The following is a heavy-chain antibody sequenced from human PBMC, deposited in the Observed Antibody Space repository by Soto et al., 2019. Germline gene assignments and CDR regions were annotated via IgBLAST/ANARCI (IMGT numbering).Heavy chain of an antibody. CDR3: ARGSGSSQLDVYY. CDR2: ISAYNGNT. V-gene: IGHV1-18*01. D-gene: IGHD1-26*01. CDR1: GYTFTSYG. J-gene: IGHJ4*02. Sequence: QVQLVQSGAEVKKPGASVKVSCKASGYTFTSYGISWVRQAPGQGLEWMGWISAYNGNTNYAQKLQGRVTMTTETTTSTVYMELRSLRSDDTADDYCARGSGSSQLDVYYRGQGTLVSGSS.